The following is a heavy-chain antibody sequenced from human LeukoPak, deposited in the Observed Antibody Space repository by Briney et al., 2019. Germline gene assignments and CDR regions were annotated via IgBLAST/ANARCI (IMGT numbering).Heavy chain of an antibody. J-gene: IGHJ4*02. CDR1: GGSISSYY. Sequence: SETLSLTCTVSGGSISSYYWSWIRQPPGKGLEWIGYIYYSGSTNYNPSPKSRVTISVDTSKNQFSLKLSSVTAADTAVYYCAKRGNWGFFDYWGQGTLVTVSS. CDR3: AKRGNWGFFDY. D-gene: IGHD7-27*01. CDR2: IYYSGST. V-gene: IGHV4-59*08.